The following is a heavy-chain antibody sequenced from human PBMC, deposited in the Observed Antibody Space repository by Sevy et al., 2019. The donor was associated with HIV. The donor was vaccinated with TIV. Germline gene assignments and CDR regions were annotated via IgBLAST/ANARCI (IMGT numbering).Heavy chain of an antibody. CDR3: ARRGRDGYNPYYFDY. Sequence: GESLKISCKGSGYSFTSYWIGWVRQMPGKGLEWMGFIYPGDSDTRYSPSFQGQVTISADKSISTAYLQWSSLKASDTAMYYCARRGRDGYNPYYFDYWGQGTLVTVSS. CDR2: IYPGDSDT. CDR1: GYSFTSYW. J-gene: IGHJ4*02. D-gene: IGHD5-12*01. V-gene: IGHV5-51*01.